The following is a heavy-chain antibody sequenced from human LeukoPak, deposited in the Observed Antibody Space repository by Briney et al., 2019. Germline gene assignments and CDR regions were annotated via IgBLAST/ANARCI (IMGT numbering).Heavy chain of an antibody. CDR3: ASFITYYYDSSGYSHAFDI. CDR1: GGSISSYY. CDR2: IYTSGST. J-gene: IGHJ3*02. V-gene: IGHV4-4*07. D-gene: IGHD3-22*01. Sequence: PSETLSLTCTVSGGSISSYYWSWIRQPAGKGLEWIGRIYTSGSTNYNPSLKSRVTISVDTSKNQFSLKLSSVTAADTAVYYCASFITYYYDSSGYSHAFDIWGQGTMVTVSS.